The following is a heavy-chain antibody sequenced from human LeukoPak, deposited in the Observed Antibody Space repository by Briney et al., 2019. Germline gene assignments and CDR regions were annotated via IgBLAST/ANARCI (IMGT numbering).Heavy chain of an antibody. CDR1: GGTFSSYA. CDR2: IIPILGIA. D-gene: IGHD2-15*01. J-gene: IGHJ3*02. CDR3: ASRYCSGGSCCLAFDI. V-gene: IGHV1-69*04. Sequence: SVKVSCKASGGTFSSYAISWVRQAPGQGLEWMGRIIPILGIANYAQKFQGRVTITADKSTSTAYMELSSLRSEDTAVYYCASRYCSGGSCCLAFDIWGQGTMVTVSS.